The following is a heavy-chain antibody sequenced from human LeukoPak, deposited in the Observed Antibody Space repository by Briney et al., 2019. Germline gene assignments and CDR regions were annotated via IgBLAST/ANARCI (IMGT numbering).Heavy chain of an antibody. D-gene: IGHD3-10*01. CDR3: AKDRGVDYYGSGSSPFDY. CDR1: GFVFSNYA. V-gene: IGHV3-30-3*01. J-gene: IGHJ4*02. CDR2: ISYDGGTK. Sequence: GRFLRLSCAASGFVFSNYALHWVRQAPGKGLEWVAVISYDGGTKYYADSVKGRFTISRDNSKNTLYLQMNSLRAEDTAVYYCAKDRGVDYYGSGSSPFDYWGQGTLVTVSS.